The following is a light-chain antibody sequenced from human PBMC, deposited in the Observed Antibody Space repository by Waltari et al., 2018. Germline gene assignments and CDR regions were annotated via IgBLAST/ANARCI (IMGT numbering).Light chain of an antibody. Sequence: EIVLTQSSSILSLFAGGRATISWKASQSVSTYLTWYQQRPGQPPRLLIYDSSSRATGIPSRFSGSGSETDFTLTISSLEPEDFAVYYCQQRYKRPLTFGGGSKVEI. J-gene: IGKJ4*01. CDR1: QSVSTY. CDR2: DSS. CDR3: QQRYKRPLT. V-gene: IGKV3-11*01.